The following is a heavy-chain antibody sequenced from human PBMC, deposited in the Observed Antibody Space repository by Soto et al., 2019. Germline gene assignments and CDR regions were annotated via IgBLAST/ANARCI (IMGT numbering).Heavy chain of an antibody. D-gene: IGHD6-19*01. J-gene: IGHJ4*02. V-gene: IGHV3-23*01. CDR2: ISGSGGST. CDR3: AKDRPRIAVAGTVDY. CDR1: GFTFTNYA. Sequence: GGSLRLSCAASGFTFTNYAMSWVRQAPGKGLEWVSAISGSGGSTYYADSVKGRFTISRDNSKNTLYLQMNSLRAEDTAVYYCAKDRPRIAVAGTVDYWGQGTLVTVSS.